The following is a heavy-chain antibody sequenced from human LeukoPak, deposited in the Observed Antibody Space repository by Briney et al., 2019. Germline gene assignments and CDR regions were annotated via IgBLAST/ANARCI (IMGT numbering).Heavy chain of an antibody. CDR2: IYTRGST. J-gene: IGHJ4*02. CDR3: ARDTPSHSGSWGPYFDY. CDR1: GGSISSYY. Sequence: PSETLSLTCTVSGGSISSYYWSWIRQPAGKGLEWIGRIYTRGSTNYNPSLKSRVTMSVDTSKNQFSLRLSSVTAADTAVYYCARDTPSHSGSWGPYFDYWGQGTLVTVSS. V-gene: IGHV4-4*07. D-gene: IGHD6-13*01.